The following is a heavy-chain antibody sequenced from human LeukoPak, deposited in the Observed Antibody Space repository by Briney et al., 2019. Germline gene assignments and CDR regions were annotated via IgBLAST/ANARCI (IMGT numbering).Heavy chain of an antibody. D-gene: IGHD3-10*01. J-gene: IGHJ4*02. CDR1: RYNFTSYW. V-gene: IGHV5-51*01. CDR2: LYPGDSDT. Sequence: SGESLKISCKSSRYNFTSYWIGWVRQMPGKCLEWLGILYPGDSDTRYSPPFQGQVTISADKSFSTAYLQWSSLQASDTAIYYCARGYYGSSGFDYWGQGTLVTVSS. CDR3: ARGYYGSSGFDY.